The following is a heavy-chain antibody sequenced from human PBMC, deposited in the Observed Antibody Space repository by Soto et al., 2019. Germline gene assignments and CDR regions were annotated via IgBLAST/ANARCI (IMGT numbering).Heavy chain of an antibody. CDR3: ARDRGWSLFDY. CDR2: TNSDGSDT. Sequence: EGSLRLSCAASGFTFSSYWMYWVRQAPGKGLVWVSRTNSDGSDTSYADSVKGRFTISRDNAKNTLYLQMNSLRAEDTAVYYCARDRGWSLFDYWGQGTLVTVSS. J-gene: IGHJ4*02. V-gene: IGHV3-74*01. CDR1: GFTFSSYW. D-gene: IGHD6-19*01.